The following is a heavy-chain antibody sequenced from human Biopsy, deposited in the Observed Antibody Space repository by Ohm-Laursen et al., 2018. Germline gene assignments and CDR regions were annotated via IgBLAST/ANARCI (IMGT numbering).Heavy chain of an antibody. J-gene: IGHJ3*02. D-gene: IGHD4-23*01. CDR1: GGSIIHYY. V-gene: IGHV4-59*07. CDR2: IYSSGIT. Sequence: SDTLSITCTVSGGSIIHYYWNWIRQSPGKGLEWIAYIYSSGITNYNPSLKSRLTISIDTSKNQFSLKLNSMTTADTAVYYCARGQDYGGNKAFDIWGQGTKATVSS. CDR3: ARGQDYGGNKAFDI.